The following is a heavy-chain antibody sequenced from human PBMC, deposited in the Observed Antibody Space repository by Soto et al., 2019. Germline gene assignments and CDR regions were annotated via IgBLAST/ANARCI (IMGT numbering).Heavy chain of an antibody. Sequence: QVQLVESGGGVVQPGRSLRLSCAASGFTFSSYGMHWVRQAPGKGLEWVAVIWYDGSNKYYADSVKGRFTISRDNCKNTLYLQMNSLRAEDTAVYYCAREAFQEPFFDYWGQGTLVTFSS. V-gene: IGHV3-33*01. CDR1: GFTFSSYG. CDR3: AREAFQEPFFDY. J-gene: IGHJ4*02. CDR2: IWYDGSNK. D-gene: IGHD1-26*01.